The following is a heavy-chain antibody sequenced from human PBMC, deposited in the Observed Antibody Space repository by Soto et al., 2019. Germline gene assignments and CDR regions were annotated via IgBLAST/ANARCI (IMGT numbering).Heavy chain of an antibody. D-gene: IGHD6-6*01. CDR2: INHSGST. Sequence: QVQLQQWGAGLLKPSETLSLTCAVYGGSFSGYYWSWIRQPPGKGLEWIGEINHSGSTNYNPSLKSRVTISVDTSKNQFSLKLSSVTAADTAVYYCARIPGLSIAARPDTDVWGKGTTVTVSS. CDR1: GGSFSGYY. J-gene: IGHJ6*03. CDR3: ARIPGLSIAARPDTDV. V-gene: IGHV4-34*01.